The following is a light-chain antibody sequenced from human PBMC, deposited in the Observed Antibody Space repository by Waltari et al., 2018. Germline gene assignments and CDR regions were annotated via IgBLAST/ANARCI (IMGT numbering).Light chain of an antibody. CDR2: AVS. J-gene: IGLJ2*01. CDR1: SSDVGNYNI. CDR3: SSYAGSSKGV. Sequence: QSALTQPASVSGSPGQSITISCTGPSSDVGNYNIVSWYQQHPGKAPKLMIYAVSKRPSGVSDRFSGSKSGDMASLTISGLQPEDEAEYFCSSYAGSSKGVFGGGTKVTVL. V-gene: IGLV2-23*02.